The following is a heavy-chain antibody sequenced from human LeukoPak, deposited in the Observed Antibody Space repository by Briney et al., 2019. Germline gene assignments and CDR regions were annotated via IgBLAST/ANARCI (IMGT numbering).Heavy chain of an antibody. CDR2: ISNDGNNK. D-gene: IGHD6-25*01. Sequence: GGSLRLSCAASGFTFSSSAIHWVRQAPGKGLEWVAVISNDGNNKYYADSVKGRFTISRDNSKNTLSLQMNSLRAEDTAVYYCARTTGYSSGWDHYYYYGLDVWGQGTTVTVSS. J-gene: IGHJ6*02. V-gene: IGHV3-30-3*02. CDR1: GFTFSSSA. CDR3: ARTTGYSSGWDHYYYYGLDV.